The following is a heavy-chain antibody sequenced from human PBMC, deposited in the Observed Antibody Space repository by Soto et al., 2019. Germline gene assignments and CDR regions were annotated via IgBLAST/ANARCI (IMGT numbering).Heavy chain of an antibody. J-gene: IGHJ3*01. D-gene: IGHD3-22*01. CDR1: GYTFTSYD. CDR3: ARGNRDPQYYSDNDDYYDAFDV. V-gene: IGHV1-8*01. Sequence: EASVKVSCKASGYTFTSYDINWVRQATGQGLEWMGWMNANSGNTEYSHKFQGRVTITRDTSASTAYMELSSLRSEDTTVYYCARGNRDPQYYSDNDDYYDAFDVWGQGTMVTVSS. CDR2: MNANSGNT.